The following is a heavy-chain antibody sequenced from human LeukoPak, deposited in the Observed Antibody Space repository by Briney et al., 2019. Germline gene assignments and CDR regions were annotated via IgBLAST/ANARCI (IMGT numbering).Heavy chain of an antibody. D-gene: IGHD3-10*01. CDR3: ARVSYYYGSGYYYFDY. CDR1: GGSISSYY. V-gene: IGHV4-59*01. CDR2: IYYSGST. J-gene: IGHJ4*02. Sequence: SETLSLTCTVSGGSISSYYWSWIRQPPGKGLEWIGYIYYSGSTNYNPSLKSRVTISVDTSKNQFSLKLSSVTAADTAVYYCARVSYYYGSGYYYFDYWGQGTLVTVSS.